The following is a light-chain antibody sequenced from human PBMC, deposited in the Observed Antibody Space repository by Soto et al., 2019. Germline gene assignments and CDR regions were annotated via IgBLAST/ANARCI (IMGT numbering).Light chain of an antibody. J-gene: IGLJ2*01. CDR2: DTS. Sequence: QAVVTQAPSLTVSPGGTVTLTCGSSTGAVTSNHHPYWFQQKAGQAPRTLIYDTSNKHSWIPARFSGSLLGDKAALTLSGAQPEDEAQYYCLLSYNAARVFGGGTKVTVL. CDR1: TGAVTSNHH. V-gene: IGLV7-46*01. CDR3: LLSYNAARV.